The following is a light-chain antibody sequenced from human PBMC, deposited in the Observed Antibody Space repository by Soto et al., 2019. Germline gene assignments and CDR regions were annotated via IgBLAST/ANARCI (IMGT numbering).Light chain of an antibody. CDR2: SND. CDR3: AAWDDSLNGYV. J-gene: IGLJ1*01. Sequence: QSALTQSPSASGTPGQRVTISCPGSSSNIGSNTVNWYQQLPGTAPKLLIYSNDQRPSGVPDRFSASKSGTSASLAISGLQSEDEADYYCAAWDDSLNGYVFGTGTKVTVL. V-gene: IGLV1-44*01. CDR1: SSNIGSNT.